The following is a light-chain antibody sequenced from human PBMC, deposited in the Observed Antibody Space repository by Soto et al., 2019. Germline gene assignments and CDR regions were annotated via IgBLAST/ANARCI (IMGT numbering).Light chain of an antibody. CDR3: QQYYSTPQT. CDR1: QNILYSSNNKNY. V-gene: IGKV4-1*01. CDR2: WAS. Sequence: DIVMTQSPDSLAVSLGERATINCKSSQNILYSSNNKNYLAWYQQKPGQPPKLLIYWASTRESGVPDRFSGSGSGTEITLTISSLQAEDVAVYYCQQYYSTPQTFGQGTKVEIK. J-gene: IGKJ1*01.